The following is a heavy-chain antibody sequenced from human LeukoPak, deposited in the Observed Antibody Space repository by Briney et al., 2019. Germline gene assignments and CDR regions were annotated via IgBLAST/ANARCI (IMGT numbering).Heavy chain of an antibody. CDR2: IYYSGST. Sequence: TSSETLSLTCTVSGGSISSYYWSWIRQPPGKGLEWIGYIYYSGSTNYNPSLKSRVTISVDTSKNQFSLKLTSVTAADTAVYYCARDPAVAGTEGIYFDYWGQGTLVTVSS. CDR3: ARDPAVAGTEGIYFDY. V-gene: IGHV4-59*12. CDR1: GGSISSYY. D-gene: IGHD6-13*01. J-gene: IGHJ4*02.